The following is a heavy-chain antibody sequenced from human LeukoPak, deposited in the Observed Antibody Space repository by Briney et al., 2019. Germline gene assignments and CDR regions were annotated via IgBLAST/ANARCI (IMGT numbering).Heavy chain of an antibody. J-gene: IGHJ5*02. V-gene: IGHV4-34*01. CDR1: GGSFSGHY. Sequence: SETLSLTCAVYGGSFSGHYWSWIRQPPGKGLERIGEINHSGSTNYNPSLKSRVTISVDTSTNQFSLKLSSVTAADTAVYYCAREGDNYGNWFDPWGQGTLVTVSS. CDR3: AREGDNYGNWFDP. D-gene: IGHD3-10*01. CDR2: INHSGST.